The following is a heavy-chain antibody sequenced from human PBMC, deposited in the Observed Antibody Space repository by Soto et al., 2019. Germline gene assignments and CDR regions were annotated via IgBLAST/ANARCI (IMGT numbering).Heavy chain of an antibody. D-gene: IGHD2-8*01. V-gene: IGHV3-21*01. CDR2: ISSSSSYI. J-gene: IGHJ4*02. CDR1: VFTLIIYS. Sequence: WSSXRLSCSSSVFTLIIYSIGLFRQAPGKGLGWVSSISSSSSYIYYADSVKGRSTISRDNAKNSLYLQMNSLRAEDTDVYYCERGVRKEVHGQTDTRGPGTLVTV. CDR3: ERGVRKEVHGQTDT.